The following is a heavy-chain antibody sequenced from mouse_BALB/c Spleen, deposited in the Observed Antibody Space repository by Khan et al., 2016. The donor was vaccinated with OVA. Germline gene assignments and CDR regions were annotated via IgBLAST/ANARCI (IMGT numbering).Heavy chain of an antibody. D-gene: IGHD1-1*01. J-gene: IGHJ1*01. CDR3: ARVYWYFDV. CDR2: INTYTGEP. V-gene: IGHV9-3-1*01. Sequence: QIQLVQSGPELKKPGETVKISCKASGYTFTNYGMNWVKQPPGKGLKWMGWINTYTGEPTYVDDFKGRFAFSLETSASTAYLKINNLKNEDTATYFCARVYWYFDVWGAGTTVTVSS. CDR1: GYTFTNYG.